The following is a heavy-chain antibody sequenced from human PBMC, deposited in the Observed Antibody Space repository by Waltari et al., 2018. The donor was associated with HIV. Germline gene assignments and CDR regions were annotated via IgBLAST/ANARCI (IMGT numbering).Heavy chain of an antibody. CDR2: IYPGDSDT. J-gene: IGHJ3*02. V-gene: IGHV5-51*01. CDR1: GYSFTSYW. CDR3: ARFSYDYGDYGGAFDI. Sequence: EVQLVQSGAEVKKPGESLKISCKGSGYSFTSYWIGWVRQMPGKGLEWMGIIYPGDSDTRYSPSFQGKVTISADKSISTAYLQWSSLKASDTAMYYCARFSYDYGDYGGAFDIWGQGTMVTVSS. D-gene: IGHD4-17*01.